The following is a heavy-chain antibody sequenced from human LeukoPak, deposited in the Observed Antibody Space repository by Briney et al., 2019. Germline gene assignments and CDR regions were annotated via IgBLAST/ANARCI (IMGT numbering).Heavy chain of an antibody. CDR2: ISSSSSYA. CDR1: GFTFSSYA. D-gene: IGHD1-14*01. Sequence: PGGSLRLSCAASGFTFSSYAMSWIRQAPGKGLEWVSYISSSSSYANYADSVKGRFTISRDDAKNSLYLQMNSLRAEDTAVYYCARDTTRGCDYWGQGTLVTVSS. CDR3: ARDTTRGCDY. V-gene: IGHV3-11*05. J-gene: IGHJ4*02.